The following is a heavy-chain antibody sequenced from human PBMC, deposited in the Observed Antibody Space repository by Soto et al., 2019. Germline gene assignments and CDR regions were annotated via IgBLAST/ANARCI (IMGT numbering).Heavy chain of an antibody. CDR2: IDGSGGIT. Sequence: PGGSLRLSCSASGFTFGTTDMSWVRQAPGEGLEWVSTIDGSGGITYYADSVKGRFTISRDNSRNTVYLQMNSLRGDGTALYYCVKNSGWFNTWGQGALVTVSS. J-gene: IGHJ5*02. D-gene: IGHD3-10*01. CDR1: GFTFGTTD. CDR3: VKNSGWFNT. V-gene: IGHV3-23*01.